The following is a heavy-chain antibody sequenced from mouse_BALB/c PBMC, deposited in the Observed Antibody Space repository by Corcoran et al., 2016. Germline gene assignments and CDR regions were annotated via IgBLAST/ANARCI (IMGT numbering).Heavy chain of an antibody. V-gene: IGHV14-1*02. CDR2: IDPENGNT. J-gene: IGHJ3*01. CDR3: ASIYYDYAWFAY. D-gene: IGHD2-4*01. CDR1: GFNIKDYY. Sequence: EVQLQQSGAELVRPGALVTLSCKASGFNIKDYYMHWVKQRPEQGLEWIGWIDPENGNTIYDPKFQGKASITADTSSNTAYLQLSSLTSEDTAVDYCASIYYDYAWFAYWGQGTLVTVSA.